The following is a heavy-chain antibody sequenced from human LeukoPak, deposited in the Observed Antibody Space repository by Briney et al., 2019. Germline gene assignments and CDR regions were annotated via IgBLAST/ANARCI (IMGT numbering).Heavy chain of an antibody. D-gene: IGHD6-19*01. CDR2: LSSGGGST. CDR1: GFTFSSYA. J-gene: IGHJ4*02. Sequence: GGSLRLSCAASGFTFSSYAMSWVRQAPGKGLEWVSSLSSGGGSTYYTDSVEGRFTISRDNSGNTLYLQMNSLRPEDTAVYYCAKRDSSGWYVLGYWGQGTLVTVSS. V-gene: IGHV3-23*01. CDR3: AKRDSSGWYVLGY.